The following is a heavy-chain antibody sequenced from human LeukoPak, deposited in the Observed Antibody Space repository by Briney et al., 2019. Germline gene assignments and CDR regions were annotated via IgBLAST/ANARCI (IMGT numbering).Heavy chain of an antibody. CDR3: ARRPRVGDKSRSFDY. CDR2: FLYPGNT. V-gene: IGHV4-39*01. CDR1: GGSISDSTYY. D-gene: IGHD1-26*01. J-gene: IGHJ4*02. Sequence: SETLSLTCTVSGGSISDSTYYWGWIRQPPGKGLEWIGSFLYPGNTYYNPSLKSRVTLSADTSKNQFSLNVIFVTAADTAVYYCARRPRVGDKSRSFDYWGQGTLVTVSS.